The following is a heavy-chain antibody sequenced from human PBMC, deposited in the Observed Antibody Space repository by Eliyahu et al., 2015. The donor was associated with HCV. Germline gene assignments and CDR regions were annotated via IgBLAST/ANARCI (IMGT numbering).Heavy chain of an antibody. J-gene: IGHJ4*01. V-gene: IGHV4-39*01. CDR3: ARRAXYGPPPY. CDR2: FYYPGST. CDR1: GGSFRSXXYY. Sequence: QLQLQESGPRLVKPSETLSLTCTVXGGSFRSXXYYCVWXRQPPGKGLEWVGSFYYPGSTYYSPSFESRATISADTSKNQFSLKXSSVTAADTAFYYCARRAXYGPPPYWGHGILVTVS. D-gene: IGHD3-10*01.